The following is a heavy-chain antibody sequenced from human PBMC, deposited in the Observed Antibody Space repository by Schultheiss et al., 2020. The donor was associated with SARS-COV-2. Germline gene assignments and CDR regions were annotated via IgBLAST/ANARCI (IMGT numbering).Heavy chain of an antibody. J-gene: IGHJ4*02. Sequence: SQTLSLTCAVYGGSFSGYYWSWIRQPPGKGLEWIGRIYTSGSTNYNPSLKSRVTISVDTSKNQFSLKLSSVTAADTAVYYCARVDYGGTIDYWGQGTLVTVSS. CDR3: ARVDYGGTIDY. CDR1: GGSFSGYY. CDR2: IYTSGST. D-gene: IGHD4-23*01. V-gene: IGHV4-4*08.